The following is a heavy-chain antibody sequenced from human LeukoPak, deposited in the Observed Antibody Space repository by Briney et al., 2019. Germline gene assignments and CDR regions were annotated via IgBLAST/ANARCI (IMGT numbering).Heavy chain of an antibody. V-gene: IGHV4-34*01. J-gene: IGHJ4*02. D-gene: IGHD3-10*01. Sequence: SETLSLTCAVYGGSFSGYYWSRIRQPPGKGLEWIGEINHSGSTNYNPSLKSRVTISVDTSKNQFSLKLSSVTAADTAVYYCARGRRITMVRGVIHKYYFDYWGQGTLVTVSS. CDR3: ARGRRITMVRGVIHKYYFDY. CDR2: INHSGST. CDR1: GGSFSGYY.